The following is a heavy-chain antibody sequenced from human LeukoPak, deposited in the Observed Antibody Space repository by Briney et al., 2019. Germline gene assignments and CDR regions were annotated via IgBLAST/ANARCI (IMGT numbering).Heavy chain of an antibody. D-gene: IGHD3-22*01. Sequence: ASVKVSCKASGYTFTSYGISWVRQAPGQGLEWMGWISAYNGNTNYAQKLQGRVTMITDTSTSTAYMELRSLRSDDTAVYYCARGYYYDSSGYLGTYAFDIWGQGTMVTVSS. CDR1: GYTFTSYG. V-gene: IGHV1-18*01. J-gene: IGHJ3*02. CDR3: ARGYYYDSSGYLGTYAFDI. CDR2: ISAYNGNT.